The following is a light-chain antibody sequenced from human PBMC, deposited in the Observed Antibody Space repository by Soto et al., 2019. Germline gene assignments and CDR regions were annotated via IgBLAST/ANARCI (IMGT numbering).Light chain of an antibody. CDR3: QQYYNWPRT. J-gene: IGKJ1*01. CDR2: GAS. CDR1: QSVSSS. V-gene: IGKV3-15*01. Sequence: EIVMTQSPVTLSVSSGERAALSCRASQSVSSSLAWYQQKPGQALRLLIYGASTRATGIPARFSGGGSGTEFTLTISSLQSEDSAVYYCQQYYNWPRTFGQGTRVEVK.